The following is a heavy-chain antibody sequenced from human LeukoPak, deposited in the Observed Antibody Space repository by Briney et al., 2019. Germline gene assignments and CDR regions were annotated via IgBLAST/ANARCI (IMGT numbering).Heavy chain of an antibody. D-gene: IGHD5-18*01. CDR1: GFTFDDYG. Sequence: PGGSLRLSCAASGFTFDDYGMHWVRQVPGKGLEWVSGTSWNSKSIAYADSVKGRFTISRDNAKNSLFLQMNSLRAEDTALYYCAKGGSLTWIRGQYYFDHWGQGTLVTVSS. CDR3: AKGGSLTWIRGQYYFDH. J-gene: IGHJ4*02. V-gene: IGHV3-9*01. CDR2: TSWNSKSI.